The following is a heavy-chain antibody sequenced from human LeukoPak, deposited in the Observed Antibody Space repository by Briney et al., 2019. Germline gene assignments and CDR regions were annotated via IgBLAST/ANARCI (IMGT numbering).Heavy chain of an antibody. V-gene: IGHV4-39*07. CDR2: IYYSGST. CDR1: GGSISSSSYY. Sequence: SETLSLTCTVSGGSISSSSYYWGWVRQPPGKGLEWVGSIYYSGSTYYNPSLKSRVTISVDTSKNQFSLKLSSVTAADTAVYYCAQRAPLLGTAHFDYWGQGTLVTVSS. J-gene: IGHJ4*02. D-gene: IGHD3-16*01. CDR3: AQRAPLLGTAHFDY.